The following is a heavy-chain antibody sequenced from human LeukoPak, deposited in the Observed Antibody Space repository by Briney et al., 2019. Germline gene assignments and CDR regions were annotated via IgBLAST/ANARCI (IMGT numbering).Heavy chain of an antibody. CDR1: GYTFTSYD. CDR3: ARGRTTIFGVVIIPDYYYYYMDV. CDR2: MNPNSGNT. V-gene: IGHV1-8*01. D-gene: IGHD3-3*01. J-gene: IGHJ6*03. Sequence: ASVTVSFKASGYTFTSYDINWVRQATGQGLEWMGWMNPNSGNTGYAQKFQGRVTMTRNTSISTAYMELSSLRSEDTAVYYCARGRTTIFGVVIIPDYYYYYMDVWGKGTTVTVSS.